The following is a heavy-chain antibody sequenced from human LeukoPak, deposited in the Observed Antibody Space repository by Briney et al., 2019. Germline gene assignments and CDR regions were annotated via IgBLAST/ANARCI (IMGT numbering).Heavy chain of an antibody. J-gene: IGHJ3*02. CDR2: IYYSGST. Sequence: PSETLSLTCTVSGGSISSYYWSWIRQPPGKGLEWIGSIYYSGSTYYNPSLKSRVTISVDTSKNQFSLKLSSVTAADTAVYYCARVEMATNDAFDIWGQGTMVTVSS. D-gene: IGHD5-24*01. CDR3: ARVEMATNDAFDI. V-gene: IGHV4-39*01. CDR1: GGSISSYY.